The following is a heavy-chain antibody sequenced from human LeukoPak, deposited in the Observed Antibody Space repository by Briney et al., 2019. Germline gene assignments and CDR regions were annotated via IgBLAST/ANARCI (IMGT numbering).Heavy chain of an antibody. D-gene: IGHD6-13*01. Sequence: GGSLRLSCAASGFTFSNYGMHWVRQAPGKGPEWASVISASGTDTYYADCVKGRFTISRDNSQNTLYLHMNSLRAEDTAVYYSAKDQPAAVGQLDYWGQGTVVTDSS. CDR2: ISASGTDT. CDR3: AKDQPAAVGQLDY. V-gene: IGHV3-23*01. CDR1: GFTFSNYG. J-gene: IGHJ4*02.